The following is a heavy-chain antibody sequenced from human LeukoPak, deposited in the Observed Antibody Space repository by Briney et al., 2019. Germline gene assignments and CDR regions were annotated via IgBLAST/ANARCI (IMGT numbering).Heavy chain of an antibody. CDR3: ARSRGVLRYFDWLFPGDY. Sequence: ASVKVSCKASGYTFTGYYMHWVRQAPGQGLEWMGWINPNSGGTNYAQKFQGRVTMTRDTSISTAYMALSRLRSDDTAVYYCARSRGVLRYFDWLFPGDYWGQGTLVTVSS. J-gene: IGHJ4*02. V-gene: IGHV1-2*02. D-gene: IGHD3-9*01. CDR1: GYTFTGYY. CDR2: INPNSGGT.